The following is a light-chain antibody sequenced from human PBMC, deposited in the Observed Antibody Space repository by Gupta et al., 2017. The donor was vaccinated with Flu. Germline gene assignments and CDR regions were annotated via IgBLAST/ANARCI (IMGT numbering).Light chain of an antibody. CDR1: DIAYKS. V-gene: IGLV3-21*02. Sequence: SYVLTQPPSLPVASGQTASITCGGDDIAYKSVHWYHQRPGQAPVLVVSDDSDRPSGIPERFSGSNSGNTATLTISRVEAGDEADYYCQVWDISGDHVVFGGGTKLTVL. CDR2: DDS. J-gene: IGLJ3*02. CDR3: QVWDISGDHVV.